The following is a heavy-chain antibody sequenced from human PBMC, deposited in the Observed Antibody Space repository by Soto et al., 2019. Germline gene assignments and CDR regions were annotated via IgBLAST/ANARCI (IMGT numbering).Heavy chain of an antibody. CDR1: GFTFSNYA. Sequence: GGSLRLSCAASGFTFSNYAMSWVRQAPGKGLEWVAVISYDGSNRYYADSVKGRFTISRDNSKNTLYLQMNSLRAEDTAVYYCARDKDLRGFDPWGQGTLVTSPQ. V-gene: IGHV3-30-3*01. CDR3: ARDKDLRGFDP. CDR2: ISYDGSNR. J-gene: IGHJ5*02. D-gene: IGHD3-3*01.